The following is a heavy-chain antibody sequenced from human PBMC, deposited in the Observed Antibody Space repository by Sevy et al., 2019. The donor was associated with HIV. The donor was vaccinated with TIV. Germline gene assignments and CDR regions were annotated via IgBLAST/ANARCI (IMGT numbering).Heavy chain of an antibody. V-gene: IGHV4-34*01. CDR1: GGSFSGYY. D-gene: IGHD1-26*01. CDR2: INHSGST. J-gene: IGHJ4*02. CDR3: ARRYSGSYEGVFDY. Sequence: SETLSLTCAVYGGSFSGYYWSWIRQPPGKGLEWIGEINHSGSTNYNPSLKSRVTISVDTSKNQFSPKLSSVTAADTAVYYCARRYSGSYEGVFDYWGQGTLVTVSS.